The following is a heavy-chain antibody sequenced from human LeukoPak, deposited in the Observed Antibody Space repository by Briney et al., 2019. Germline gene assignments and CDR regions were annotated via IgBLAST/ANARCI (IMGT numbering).Heavy chain of an antibody. Sequence: SETLSLTCAVYGGSFSGYYWSWIRQPPGKGLEWIGEINHNGSTNYNPSLKSRVTISVDTSKNQFSLKLSSVTAADTAVYYCARGPHVLLWFGELLAKHYYYYGMDVWGQGTTVTVSS. CDR2: INHNGST. V-gene: IGHV4-34*01. CDR1: GGSFSGYY. J-gene: IGHJ6*02. CDR3: ARGPHVLLWFGELLAKHYYYYGMDV. D-gene: IGHD3-10*01.